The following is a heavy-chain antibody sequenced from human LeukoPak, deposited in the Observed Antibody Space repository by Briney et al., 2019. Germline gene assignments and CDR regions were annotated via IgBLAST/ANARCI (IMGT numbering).Heavy chain of an antibody. J-gene: IGHJ4*02. D-gene: IGHD3-22*01. V-gene: IGHV3-74*01. CDR2: INSDGSST. Sequence: GGSLRLSCAASGFTFSSYWMHWVRQAPGKGLVWVSRINSDGSSTSYADSVKGRFTISRDDAKNTLYLQMNSLKTEDTAVYYCESDTSGQKDWGQGTLVTVSS. CDR1: GFTFSSYW. CDR3: ESDTSGQKD.